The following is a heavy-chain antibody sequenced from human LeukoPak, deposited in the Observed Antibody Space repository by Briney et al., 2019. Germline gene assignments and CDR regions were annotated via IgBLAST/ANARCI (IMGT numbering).Heavy chain of an antibody. CDR2: ISYDGSNK. CDR1: GFTFSSYA. Sequence: AGGSLRLSCAASGFTFSSYAMHWVRQAPGKGLEWVAVISYDGSNKYYADSVKGRFAISRDNSKNTLYLQMNSLRAEDTAVYYCARTGSGSLSIWAQGTLDTVPS. V-gene: IGHV3-30*09. CDR3: ARTGSGSLSI. D-gene: IGHD1-26*01. J-gene: IGHJ4*02.